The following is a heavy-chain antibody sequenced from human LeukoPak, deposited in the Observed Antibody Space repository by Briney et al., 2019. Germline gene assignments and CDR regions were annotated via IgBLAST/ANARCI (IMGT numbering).Heavy chain of an antibody. V-gene: IGHV3-53*01. Sequence: GGSLRLSCAASGFTFSSYSMNWVRQAPGKGLEWVSVIYSGGSTYYADSVKGRFTISRDNSKNTLYLQMNSLRAEDTAVYYCAKDQLPYCTNGICYTKESPFDVWGQGTMVTVSS. CDR1: GFTFSSYS. CDR3: AKDQLPYCTNGICYTKESPFDV. CDR2: IYSGGST. J-gene: IGHJ3*01. D-gene: IGHD2-8*01.